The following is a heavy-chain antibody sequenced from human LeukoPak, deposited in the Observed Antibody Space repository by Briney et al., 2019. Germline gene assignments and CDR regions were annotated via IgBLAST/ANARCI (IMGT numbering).Heavy chain of an antibody. J-gene: IGHJ4*02. CDR1: GFTFGDYA. Sequence: GRSLRLSCTASGFTFGDYAMSWVRQAPGKGLEWVSSISSSSSYIYYADSVKGRFTISRDNAKNSLYLQMNSLRAEDTAVYYCARSITIFGEFYYFDYWGQGTLVTVSS. CDR3: ARSITIFGEFYYFDY. V-gene: IGHV3-21*01. CDR2: ISSSSSYI. D-gene: IGHD3-3*01.